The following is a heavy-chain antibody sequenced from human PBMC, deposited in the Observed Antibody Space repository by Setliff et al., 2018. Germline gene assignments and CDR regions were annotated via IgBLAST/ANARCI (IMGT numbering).Heavy chain of an antibody. CDR3: ATLGTMVRGVEFDY. CDR1: GGTFSSYA. Sequence: SVKVSCKASGGTFSSYAISWVRQAPGQGLEWMGGIIPILGIANYAQKFQGRVTITADKSTSTAYMELSSLRSEDTAVYYCATLGTMVRGVEFDYWGQGTLVTVSS. V-gene: IGHV1-69*10. CDR2: IIPILGIA. D-gene: IGHD3-10*01. J-gene: IGHJ4*02.